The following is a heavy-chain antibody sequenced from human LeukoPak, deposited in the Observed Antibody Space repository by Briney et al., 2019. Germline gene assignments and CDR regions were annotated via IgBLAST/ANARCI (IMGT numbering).Heavy chain of an antibody. J-gene: IGHJ4*02. CDR2: IKQDGSDK. V-gene: IGHV3-7*01. D-gene: IGHD3-10*01. CDR3: AKDRTYDVLLWFGELAPFDY. Sequence: PGGSLRLSCAASGFTFRNNWMSWVRQAPGTGLEWVANIKQDGSDKNYVDSVKGRFTISRDNAKNSLSLQMNSLRAEDTAVYYCAKDRTYDVLLWFGELAPFDYWGQGTLVTVSS. CDR1: GFTFRNNW.